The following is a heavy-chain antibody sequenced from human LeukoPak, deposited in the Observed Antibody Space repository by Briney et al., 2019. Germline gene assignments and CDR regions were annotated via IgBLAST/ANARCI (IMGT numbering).Heavy chain of an antibody. CDR3: AKAGGYCSGGSCGGPYAFDI. Sequence: GGSLRLSCAASGFTFSSYGIHWVRQAPGKGLEWVAIISYDGNNKYYADSVKGRFTISRDNSKNTLYLQMNSLRAEDTSVYYCAKAGGYCSGGSCGGPYAFDIWGQGTMVTVSS. V-gene: IGHV3-30*18. CDR2: ISYDGNNK. J-gene: IGHJ3*02. D-gene: IGHD2-15*01. CDR1: GFTFSSYG.